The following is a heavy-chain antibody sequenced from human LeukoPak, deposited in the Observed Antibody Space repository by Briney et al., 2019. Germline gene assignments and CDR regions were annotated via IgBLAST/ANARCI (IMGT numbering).Heavy chain of an antibody. J-gene: IGHJ4*02. V-gene: IGHV1-69*06. CDR2: IIPIFGTA. CDR1: GGTFSSYA. D-gene: IGHD2-2*01. Sequence: SVKVSCKASGGTFSSYAISWVRQAPGQGLEWMGGIIPIFGTANYAQKFQGRVTITADKSTSTAYMELSSLRSEDTAVYYCASGTTDIVVVPATLRNYYFDYWGQGTLVTVSS. CDR3: ASGTTDIVVVPATLRNYYFDY.